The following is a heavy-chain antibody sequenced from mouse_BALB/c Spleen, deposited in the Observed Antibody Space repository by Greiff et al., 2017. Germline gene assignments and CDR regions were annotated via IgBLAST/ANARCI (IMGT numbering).Heavy chain of an antibody. CDR3: TRSSDSSGYDWFAY. Sequence: EVMLVESGGGLVKPGGSLKLSCAASGFTFSSYTMSWVRQTPEKRLEWVATISSGGSYTYYPDSVKGRFTISRDNAKNTLYLQMSSLKSEDTAMYYCTRSSDSSGYDWFAYWGQGTLVTVSA. D-gene: IGHD3-2*01. CDR1: GFTFSSYT. J-gene: IGHJ3*01. CDR2: ISSGGSYT. V-gene: IGHV5-6-4*01.